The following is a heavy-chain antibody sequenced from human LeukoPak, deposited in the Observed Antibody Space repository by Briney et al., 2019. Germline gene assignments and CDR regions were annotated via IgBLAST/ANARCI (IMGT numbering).Heavy chain of an antibody. V-gene: IGHV1-8*02. Sequence: ASVKVSCKASGYTFKNYDINWVRQATGQGLEWMGWMDPNSGNTGFAQKFQDRVSMTRDTSINTDYMELTSLRSGDTAVYYCARATPGGLHGYSFDYWGQGTVVTVYS. CDR3: ARATPGGLHGYSFDY. CDR1: GYTFKNYD. CDR2: MDPNSGNT. D-gene: IGHD5-24*01. J-gene: IGHJ4*02.